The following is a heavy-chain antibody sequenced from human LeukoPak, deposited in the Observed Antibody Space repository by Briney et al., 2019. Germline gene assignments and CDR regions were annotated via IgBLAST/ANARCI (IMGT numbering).Heavy chain of an antibody. J-gene: IGHJ4*02. V-gene: IGHV3-30*04. CDR2: ISYDGSNK. D-gene: IGHD6-19*01. CDR3: ARDFMGIAVAGPEY. CDR1: GFTFSSYA. Sequence: PGRSLRLSCAASGFTFSSYAMHWVRQAPGKGLEWVAVISYDGSNKYYADSVKGRFTISRDNSKNTLYLQMNSLRAEDTAVYYCARDFMGIAVAGPEYWGQGTLVTVSS.